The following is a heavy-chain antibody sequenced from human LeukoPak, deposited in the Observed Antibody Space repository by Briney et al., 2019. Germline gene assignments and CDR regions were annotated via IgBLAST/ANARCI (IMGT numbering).Heavy chain of an antibody. CDR1: GYTFTSYA. Sequence: ASVKVSCKASGYTFTSYAMHWVRQAPGQRLEWMGWINPNSGGTNYAQKFQGRVTMTRDTSISTAYMELSRLRSDDTAVYYCARAEGRDAFDIWGQGTMVTVSS. V-gene: IGHV1-2*02. J-gene: IGHJ3*02. CDR3: ARAEGRDAFDI. CDR2: INPNSGGT.